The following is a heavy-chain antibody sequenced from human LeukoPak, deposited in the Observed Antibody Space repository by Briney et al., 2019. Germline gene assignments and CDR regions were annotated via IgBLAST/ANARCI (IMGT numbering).Heavy chain of an antibody. J-gene: IGHJ4*02. D-gene: IGHD3-22*01. V-gene: IGHV4-59*08. CDR3: AGYDSSGQSFDY. CDR1: GGSISSYY. CDR2: IYYSGST. Sequence: PSETLSLTCTVSGGSISSYYWSWIRQPPGKGLEWIGYIYYSGSTNYNPSLKSRVTISVDTSKNQFSLKLSSVTAADTAVYYCAGYDSSGQSFDYWGQGTLVTVSS.